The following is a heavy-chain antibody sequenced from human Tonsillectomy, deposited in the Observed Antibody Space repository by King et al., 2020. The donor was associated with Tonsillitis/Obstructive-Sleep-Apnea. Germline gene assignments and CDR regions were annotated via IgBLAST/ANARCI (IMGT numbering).Heavy chain of an antibody. J-gene: IGHJ4*02. V-gene: IGHV4-39*01. Sequence: LQLQESGPGLVKPSETLSLTCTVSGGSISSSSYYWGWIRQPPGKGLEWIGSIYYSGSTYYNPSLKSRVTISVDTSKNQFSLKLSSVTAADTAVYYCARLDAVVVITFDYWGQGTLVTVSS. CDR1: GGSISSSSYY. CDR2: IYYSGST. CDR3: ARLDAVVVITFDY. D-gene: IGHD3-22*01.